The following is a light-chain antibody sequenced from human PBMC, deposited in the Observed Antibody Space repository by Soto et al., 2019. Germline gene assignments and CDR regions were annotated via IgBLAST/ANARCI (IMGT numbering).Light chain of an antibody. Sequence: EIVLTQSPATLSLSPGERATLFCRASQSVSSYFAWYQQKPGQAHNLLIYDAYNRATGIQARFSGSGSGTDFTLTIRSLEPEDFAVYYCQQRSSWPRTFGQGTKVDIK. J-gene: IGKJ1*01. V-gene: IGKV3-11*01. CDR2: DAY. CDR3: QQRSSWPRT. CDR1: QSVSSY.